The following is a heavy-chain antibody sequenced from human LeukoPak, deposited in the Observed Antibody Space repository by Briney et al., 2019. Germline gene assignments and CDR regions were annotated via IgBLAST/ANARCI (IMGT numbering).Heavy chain of an antibody. J-gene: IGHJ4*02. Sequence: SETLSLTCTVSGGSISSTTYYWGWIRRPPGKRLEWIGSIYYSGSTYYNPSLKSRVTVSVDTSKNQFSLNLSSVTAADTAVYYCVRGSTLRHYQYWGQGTLVTVSS. V-gene: IGHV4-39*01. CDR3: VRGSTLRHYQY. CDR2: IYYSGST. CDR1: GGSISSTTYY. D-gene: IGHD3-16*01.